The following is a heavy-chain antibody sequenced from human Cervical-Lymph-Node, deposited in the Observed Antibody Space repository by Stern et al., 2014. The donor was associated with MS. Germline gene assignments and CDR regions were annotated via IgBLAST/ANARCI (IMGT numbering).Heavy chain of an antibody. Sequence: QVQLQESGPGLVKPSATLSLTCTVSNDSISSSDYYWAWIRQSPEKGLEWIGSVYHTASTYGNPCLTSLVTISIDTPKNQFSLRLSSVTAADTAMYYCARQTFYTTSSVSRYFDVWGRGSLVTVSS. D-gene: IGHD6-6*01. CDR1: NDSISSSDYY. J-gene: IGHJ2*01. CDR3: ARQTFYTTSSVSRYFDV. V-gene: IGHV4-39*01. CDR2: VYHTAST.